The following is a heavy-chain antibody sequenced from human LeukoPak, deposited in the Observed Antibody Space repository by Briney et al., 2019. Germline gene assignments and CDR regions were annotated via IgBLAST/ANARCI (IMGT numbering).Heavy chain of an antibody. Sequence: VASVKVSCKASGYTFTSYGISWVRQAPGQGLEWMGWISAYNGNTNYAQKLQGRVTMTTDTSTSTAYMELRSLRSDDTAVYYCARRQLVGATLLGNFDYWGQGTLVTVSS. D-gene: IGHD1-26*01. CDR1: GYTFTSYG. CDR3: ARRQLVGATLLGNFDY. J-gene: IGHJ4*02. CDR2: ISAYNGNT. V-gene: IGHV1-18*01.